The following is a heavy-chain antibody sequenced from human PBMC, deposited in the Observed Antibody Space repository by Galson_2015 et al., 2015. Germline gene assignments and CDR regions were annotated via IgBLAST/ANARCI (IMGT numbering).Heavy chain of an antibody. CDR2: IYSAGSS. CDR3: ARAPLRDYGDYLDY. Sequence: SLRLSCAASGFTVATHYMSWVRQAPGKGLEWVSVIYSAGSSFYGDSVTGRFAISSDSSKHALYLQMNSLRAEDTAVYYCARAPLRDYGDYLDYWGQGALVTVSS. D-gene: IGHD4-17*01. CDR1: GFTVATHY. V-gene: IGHV3-53*01. J-gene: IGHJ4*02.